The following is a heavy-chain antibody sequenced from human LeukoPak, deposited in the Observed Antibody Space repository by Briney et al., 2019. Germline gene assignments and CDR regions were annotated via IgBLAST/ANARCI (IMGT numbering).Heavy chain of an antibody. Sequence: ASVKVSCKASGGTFSSYAISWVRQAPGQGLEWMGGIIPIFGTANYAQKFQGRVTITADKSTSTAYMELSSLRSEDTAVYYCARAAGYSSSWYGDYYYYMDVWGKGTTVTVSS. D-gene: IGHD6-13*01. CDR1: GGTFSSYA. V-gene: IGHV1-69*06. CDR3: ARAAGYSSSWYGDYYYYMDV. CDR2: IIPIFGTA. J-gene: IGHJ6*03.